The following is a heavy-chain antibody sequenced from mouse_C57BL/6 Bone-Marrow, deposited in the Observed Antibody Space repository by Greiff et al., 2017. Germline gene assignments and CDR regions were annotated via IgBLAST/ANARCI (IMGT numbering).Heavy chain of an antibody. CDR3: ARPLYVDY. Sequence: QVQLKQSGAELAKPGASVKLSCKASGYTFTSYWMHWVKQRPGQGLEWIGMIHPNSGSTNYNEKFKSKATLTVDKSSSTAYMQLSSLTSEDSAVYYCARPLYVDYWGQGTTLTVSS. CDR1: GYTFTSYW. V-gene: IGHV1-64*01. CDR2: IHPNSGST. J-gene: IGHJ2*01. D-gene: IGHD6-1*01.